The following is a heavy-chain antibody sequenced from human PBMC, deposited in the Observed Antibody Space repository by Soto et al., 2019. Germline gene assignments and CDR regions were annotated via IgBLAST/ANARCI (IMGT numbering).Heavy chain of an antibody. CDR3: AKEEPGIVYHLDS. D-gene: IGHD1-26*01. CDR1: GFTFSNYA. J-gene: IGHJ4*02. CDR2: ISGGGAAP. Sequence: GGSLRLSCEASGFTFSNYAMSWVRQAPGKGLEWVSAISGGGAAPYYVDSVKGRFTISRGNSKNTLYLQMNSLRAEDTAVYYCAKEEPGIVYHLDSWGQGP. V-gene: IGHV3-23*01.